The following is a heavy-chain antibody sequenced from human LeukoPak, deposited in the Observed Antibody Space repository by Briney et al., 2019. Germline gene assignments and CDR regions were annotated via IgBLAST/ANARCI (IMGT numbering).Heavy chain of an antibody. Sequence: SETLSLTCTVSGYSISSGFYWGWIRQPPGEGLQYIGSIHYSGSTFYNPSLKSRVTISVDTSKNQFSLKLSSVTAADTAVYYCARDLDRWGTSLNFDYWGQGTLVTVSS. D-gene: IGHD3-16*01. V-gene: IGHV4-38-2*02. CDR1: GYSISSGFY. CDR2: IHYSGST. J-gene: IGHJ4*02. CDR3: ARDLDRWGTSLNFDY.